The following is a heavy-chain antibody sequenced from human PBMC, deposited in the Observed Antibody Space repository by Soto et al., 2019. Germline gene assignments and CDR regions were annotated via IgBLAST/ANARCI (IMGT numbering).Heavy chain of an antibody. CDR3: ARAHYGDFGYGMDV. J-gene: IGHJ6*02. V-gene: IGHV4-30-2*01. Sequence: QLQLQESGSGLVKPSQTLSLTCAVSGGSISSGGYSWSWIRQPPGKGLEWIGYIYDSGFTYYNPSLKSRVTISVDRSKNQLSLKLSSVTAADTAVYYCARAHYGDFGYGMDVWGQGTTVTVSS. CDR1: GGSISSGGYS. CDR2: IYDSGFT. D-gene: IGHD4-17*01.